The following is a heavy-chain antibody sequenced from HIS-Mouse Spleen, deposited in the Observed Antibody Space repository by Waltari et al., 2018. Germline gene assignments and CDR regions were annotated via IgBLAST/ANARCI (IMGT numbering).Heavy chain of an antibody. D-gene: IGHD6-13*01. CDR3: AREIPYSSSWYDWYFDL. V-gene: IGHV4-39*07. Sequence: QLQLQESGPGLVKPSETLSLTCTVSGGSISRSSYYWGWIRQPPGKGLEWIGSICYSGSTYYNPSLKSRVTISVGTSKNQFSLKPSSVTAADTAVYYCAREIPYSSSWYDWYFDLWGRGTLVTVSS. CDR2: ICYSGST. CDR1: GGSISRSSYY. J-gene: IGHJ2*01.